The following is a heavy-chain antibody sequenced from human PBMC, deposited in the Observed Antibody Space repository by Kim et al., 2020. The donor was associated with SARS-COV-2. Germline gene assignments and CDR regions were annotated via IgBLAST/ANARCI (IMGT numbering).Heavy chain of an antibody. V-gene: IGHV4-59*01. CDR3: ARDGYSAVDL. Sequence: GSTTSNPSLKSRITLSVDTSKNQFSLKLSSMTAADTAVYYCARDGYSAVDLWGQGTLVTVSS. CDR2: GST. D-gene: IGHD6-13*01. J-gene: IGHJ5*02.